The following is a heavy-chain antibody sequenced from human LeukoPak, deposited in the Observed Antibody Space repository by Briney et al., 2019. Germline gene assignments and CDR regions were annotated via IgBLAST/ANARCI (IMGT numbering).Heavy chain of an antibody. CDR2: INHSGST. CDR3: ARDRPDYYDSSGYRLRRNDAFDI. J-gene: IGHJ3*02. V-gene: IGHV4-34*01. D-gene: IGHD3-22*01. Sequence: SETLSLTCAVYGGSFSGYYWSWVRQPPGKGLEWIGEINHSGSTNYNPYLKSRVTISVDTSKNQFSLKLSSVTAEDTAVYYCARDRPDYYDSSGYRLRRNDAFDIWGQGTMVTVSS. CDR1: GGSFSGYY.